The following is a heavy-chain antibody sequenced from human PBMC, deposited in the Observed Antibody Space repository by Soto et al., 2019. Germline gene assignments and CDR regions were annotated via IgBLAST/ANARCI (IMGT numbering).Heavy chain of an antibody. D-gene: IGHD3-22*01. CDR3: ARDYHYDSSAYSRYNCFDP. Sequence: GASVKVSCKASGYTFITYYMHWVRQAPGQGLEWMGIINPGGGSTSYAQKFQGRVTMTRDTSTSTVYMELSSLRSEDTAVYYCARDYHYDSSAYSRYNCFDPWGQGTLVTVYS. CDR1: GYTFITYY. V-gene: IGHV1-46*01. J-gene: IGHJ5*02. CDR2: INPGGGST.